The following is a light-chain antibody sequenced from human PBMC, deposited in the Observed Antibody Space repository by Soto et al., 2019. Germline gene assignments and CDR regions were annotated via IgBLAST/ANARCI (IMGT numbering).Light chain of an antibody. CDR2: EAS. V-gene: IGKV1-5*03. CDR3: QQYNGYWT. CDR1: QSISDS. Sequence: DIQMTQSPSTLSASVGDRVTITCRASQSISDSLAWYQQKPGKAPKLLIYEASSLKSGVPSRFSGSRSGTEYTLTISSLQPADFATYYCQQYNGYWTFGQGTKVEIK. J-gene: IGKJ1*01.